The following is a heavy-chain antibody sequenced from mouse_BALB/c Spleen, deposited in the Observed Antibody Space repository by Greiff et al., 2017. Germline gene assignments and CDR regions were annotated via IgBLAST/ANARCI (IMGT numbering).Heavy chain of an antibody. D-gene: IGHD1-1*01. CDR2: INPGSGGT. V-gene: IGHV1-54*01. CDR3: ATDTSFYGSSYAMDY. J-gene: IGHJ4*01. CDR1: GYAFTNYL. Sequence: VQLKESGAELVRPGTSVKVSCKASGYAFTNYLIEWVKQRPGQGLEWIGVINPGSGGTNYNEKFKGKATLTADKSSSTAYMQLSSLTSDDSAVYFCATDTSFYGSSYAMDYWGQGTSVTVSS.